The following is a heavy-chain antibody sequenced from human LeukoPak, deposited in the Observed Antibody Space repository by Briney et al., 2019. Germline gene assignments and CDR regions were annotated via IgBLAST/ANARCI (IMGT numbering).Heavy chain of an antibody. V-gene: IGHV4-59*01. CDR1: GGSISSFY. J-gene: IGHJ4*02. CDR3: ATHPPRYCTGGSCSDY. CDR2: FHYSGST. D-gene: IGHD2-15*01. Sequence: PSETLSLTCTVSGGSISSFYWSWIRQHPGKGLEWIGYFHYSGSTNYNPSLKSRVTISVDTSKNQIFLKLSSVTAADTAVYYCATHPPRYCTGGSCSDYWGQGTLVTVSS.